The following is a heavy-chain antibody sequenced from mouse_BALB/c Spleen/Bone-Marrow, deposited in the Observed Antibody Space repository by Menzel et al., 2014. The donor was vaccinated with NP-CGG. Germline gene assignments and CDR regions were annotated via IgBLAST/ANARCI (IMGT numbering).Heavy chain of an antibody. CDR2: IDTSDSYT. V-gene: IGHV1-69*01. CDR3: AKGDWCGLAY. J-gene: IGHJ3*01. Sequence: VQLQQSGGELVMPGASVKMSCKASGFTFTGYWMHWVQQRPGQGLEWIGAIDTSDSYTNYHQKFKGKATFTVDKSSSTAYMQISSLTSEDSAVYYCAKGDWCGLAYWGQGTLVTVSA. D-gene: IGHD1-1*02. CDR1: GFTFTGYW.